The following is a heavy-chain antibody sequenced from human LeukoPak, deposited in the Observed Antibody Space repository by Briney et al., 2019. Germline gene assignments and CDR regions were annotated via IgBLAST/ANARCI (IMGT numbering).Heavy chain of an antibody. CDR3: ARDNWNYGSSMDV. J-gene: IGHJ6*02. CDR2: VYYSGST. Sequence: SETLSLTCTVSVGSISSGGYYWSWIRQHPGKGLEWIGSVYYSGSTNYSPSLQGRVIISLDTSRNQSSLKLSSVTAADTAVYYCARDNWNYGSSMDVWGQGTTVTVSS. CDR1: VGSISSGGYY. V-gene: IGHV4-31*03. D-gene: IGHD1-7*01.